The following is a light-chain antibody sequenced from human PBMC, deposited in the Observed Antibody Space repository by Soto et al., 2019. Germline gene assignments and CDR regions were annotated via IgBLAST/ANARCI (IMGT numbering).Light chain of an antibody. J-gene: IGKJ2*01. Sequence: DIQMTQSPSTLSASVGDRATITCRASQIIGSSLAWYQQKPGKAPKLLIYDASTFHSGVPSRFSGSESGTEFLLTSSSLQPDDSATYYCQQYYSYPYTFGQGTKLEIK. CDR2: DAS. V-gene: IGKV1-5*01. CDR3: QQYYSYPYT. CDR1: QIIGSS.